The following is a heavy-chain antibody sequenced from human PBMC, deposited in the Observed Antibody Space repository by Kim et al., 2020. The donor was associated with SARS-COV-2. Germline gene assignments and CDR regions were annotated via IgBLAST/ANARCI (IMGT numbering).Heavy chain of an antibody. D-gene: IGHD3-3*01. J-gene: IGHJ4*01. CDR3: ARAREGLFGVVTQFD. CDR2: SYYSWST. V-gene: IGHV4-59*13. CDR1: GGSISSNY. Sequence: SETLSLTCTVSGGSISSNYWSWIRQPQGKGLEWVWYSYYSWSTNYNPSLKSRVTISVDTSKNQFSLTLSAVTAAATAVYDCARAREGLFGVVTQFD.